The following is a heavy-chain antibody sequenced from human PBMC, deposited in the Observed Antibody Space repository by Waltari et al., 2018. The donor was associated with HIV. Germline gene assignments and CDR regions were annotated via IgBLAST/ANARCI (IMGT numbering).Heavy chain of an antibody. Sequence: EVQLLESGGGLVQPGGSLRLSCSASGLTFSSYSLSWVRPAPGKGLEWVSAISGSGGSTYYADSVKGRFTISRDNSKNTLYLQMNSLRAEDTAVYYCAKDVVDSSGYYPHYFDYWGQGTLVTVSS. D-gene: IGHD3-22*01. J-gene: IGHJ4*02. CDR3: AKDVVDSSGYYPHYFDY. CDR1: GLTFSSYS. CDR2: ISGSGGST. V-gene: IGHV3-23*01.